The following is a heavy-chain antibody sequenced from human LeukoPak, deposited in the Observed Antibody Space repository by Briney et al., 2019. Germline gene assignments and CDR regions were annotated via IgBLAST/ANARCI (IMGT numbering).Heavy chain of an antibody. CDR2: ISGSGGNT. V-gene: IGHV3-23*01. CDR3: ARDYNDFWSGFIANDY. J-gene: IGHJ4*02. D-gene: IGHD3-3*01. CDR1: GFTFSSYA. Sequence: GGSLRLSCAASGFTFSSYAMSWVRQAPGKGLEWVSAISGSGGNTYYADSVKGRFTISRDNAKNSLYLQMNSLRAEDTAVYYCARDYNDFWSGFIANDYWGQGTLVTVSS.